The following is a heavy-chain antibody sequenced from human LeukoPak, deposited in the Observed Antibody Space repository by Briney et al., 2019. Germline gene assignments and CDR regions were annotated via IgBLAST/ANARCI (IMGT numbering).Heavy chain of an antibody. CDR1: GGSFRGYY. V-gene: IGHV4-34*01. Sequence: SETLSLTCAVYGGSFRGYYWSWIRQAPGKGLEWIGEINHSGTTNYNPSLKSRVIISVDTSKNQFSLKLNSVTAADTAVYFCARDLDRSGYYLDYWGQGTLVTVSS. D-gene: IGHD3-22*01. J-gene: IGHJ4*02. CDR3: ARDLDRSGYYLDY. CDR2: INHSGTT.